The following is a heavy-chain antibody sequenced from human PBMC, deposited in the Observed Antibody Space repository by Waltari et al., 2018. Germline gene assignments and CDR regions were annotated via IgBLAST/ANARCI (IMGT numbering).Heavy chain of an antibody. CDR1: GFTFSSYA. Sequence: EVQLLESGGGLVQPGGSLRLSCAASGFTFSSYAMSWVRQAPGKGLDWVSAISGSGGSTYYADSVKGRFTISRDNSKNTLYLQMNSLRAEDTAVYYCAKDQKIGGSQLYYGMDVWGQGTTVTVSS. CDR2: ISGSGGST. V-gene: IGHV3-23*01. J-gene: IGHJ6*02. CDR3: AKDQKIGGSQLYYGMDV. D-gene: IGHD2-15*01.